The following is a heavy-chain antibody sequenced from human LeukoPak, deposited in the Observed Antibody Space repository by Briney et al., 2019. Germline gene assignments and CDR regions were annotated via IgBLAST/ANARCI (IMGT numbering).Heavy chain of an antibody. J-gene: IGHJ4*02. D-gene: IGHD3-3*01. CDR3: ARESGHYDFWSGYYTGCFDY. V-gene: IGHV1-69*05. Sequence: SMKVSCKASGGTFSSYAISWVRQAPGQGLEWMGGIIPIFGTANYAQKFQGRVTITTDESTSTAYMELSSLRSEDTAVYYCARESGHYDFWSGYYTGCFDYWGQGTLVTVSS. CDR2: IIPIFGTA. CDR1: GGTFSSYA.